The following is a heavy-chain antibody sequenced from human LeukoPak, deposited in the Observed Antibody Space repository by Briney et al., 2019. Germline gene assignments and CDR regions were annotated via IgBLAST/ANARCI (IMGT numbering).Heavy chain of an antibody. CDR3: ARPDDSSGSFPDY. D-gene: IGHD3-22*01. Sequence: QPGGSLRLSCAASGFTFSTYSMNWVRQAPGKGLEWISYISYSSSTIYYADSVKGRFTISRDNAKNPLYLQMNSLRAEDTAVYYCARPDDSSGSFPDYWGQGTLVTVSS. V-gene: IGHV3-48*01. CDR2: ISYSSSTI. J-gene: IGHJ4*02. CDR1: GFTFSTYS.